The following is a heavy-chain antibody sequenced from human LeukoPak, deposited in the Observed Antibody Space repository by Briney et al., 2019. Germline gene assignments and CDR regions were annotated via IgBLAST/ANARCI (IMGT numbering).Heavy chain of an antibody. V-gene: IGHV3-30*18. J-gene: IGHJ4*02. CDR2: ISYDGSNK. CDR1: GFTFSSYG. Sequence: PGGSLRLSCAASGFTFSSYGMHWVRQAPGKGLEWVAVISYDGSNKYYADSVKGRFTISRDNSKNTLYLQMNSLRAEDTAVYYCAKELRSGYYYVYFDYWGQGTLVTVSS. D-gene: IGHD3-22*01. CDR3: AKELRSGYYYVYFDY.